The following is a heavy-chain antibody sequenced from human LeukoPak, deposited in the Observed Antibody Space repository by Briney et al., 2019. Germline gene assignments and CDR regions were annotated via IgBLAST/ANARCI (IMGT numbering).Heavy chain of an antibody. CDR2: INPSGGRA. D-gene: IGHD4-23*01. V-gene: IGHV1-46*01. Sequence: GASVKVSCKASGYTFTSYYIHWVRQAPGQGPEWMGIINPSGGRATYAQKFQGRVTITADESTSTAYMELSSLRSEDTAVYYCAREGFGGNSRGVWFDPWGQGTLVTVSS. CDR1: GYTFTSYY. CDR3: AREGFGGNSRGVWFDP. J-gene: IGHJ5*02.